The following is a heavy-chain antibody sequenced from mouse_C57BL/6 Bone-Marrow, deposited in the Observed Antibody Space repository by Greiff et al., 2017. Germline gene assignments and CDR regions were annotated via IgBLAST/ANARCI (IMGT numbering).Heavy chain of an antibody. CDR2: IRLKSDNYAT. CDR3: TTYYYGSSCFAY. CDR1: GFTFSNYW. Sequence: EVKLVESGGGLVQPGGSMKLSCVASGFTFSNYWMNWVRQSPEKGLEWVAQIRLKSDNYATHYAESVKGRFTISRDDSKSSVYLQMNNLRAEDTGIYYCTTYYYGSSCFAYWGQGTLVTVSA. D-gene: IGHD1-1*01. J-gene: IGHJ3*01. V-gene: IGHV6-3*01.